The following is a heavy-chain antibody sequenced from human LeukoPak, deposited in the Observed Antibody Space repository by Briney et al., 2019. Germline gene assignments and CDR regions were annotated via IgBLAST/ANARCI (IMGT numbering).Heavy chain of an antibody. J-gene: IGHJ4*02. CDR2: ISRGGNSL. CDR1: GFTFSDYY. CDR3: TRDQYLGA. Sequence: PGGSLRLTCAASGFTFSDYYMGWIRQAPGKGLEWVSSISRGGNSLYYADSVRGRFTISRDNAKNSLFLQMNSLRAEDTAIYFCTRDQYLGARGQGTLVSVSS. D-gene: IGHD2-2*01. V-gene: IGHV3-11*01.